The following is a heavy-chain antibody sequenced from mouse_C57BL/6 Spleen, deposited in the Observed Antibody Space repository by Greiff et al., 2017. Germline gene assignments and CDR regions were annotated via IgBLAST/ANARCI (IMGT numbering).Heavy chain of an antibody. V-gene: IGHV1-9*01. CDR2: ILPGSGST. D-gene: IGHD2-4*01. Sequence: VQLQQSGAELMKPGASVKLSCKATGYTFTGYWIEWVKQRPGHGLEWLGEILPGSGSTNYNEKFKGKATFTADTSSNTAYMQRSSLTTEDSAIYYCARRGYDYDGDYYAMDYWGQGTSVTVSS. J-gene: IGHJ4*01. CDR1: GYTFTGYW. CDR3: ARRGYDYDGDYYAMDY.